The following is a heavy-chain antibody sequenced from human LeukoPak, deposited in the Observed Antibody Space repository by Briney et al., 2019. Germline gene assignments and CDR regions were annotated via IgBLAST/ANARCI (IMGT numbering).Heavy chain of an antibody. Sequence: GGPLRLSCAASGFTFSSYGMHWVRQAPGKGLEWVAFIRYDGSNKYYADSVKGRFTISRDNSKNTLYLQMNSLRAEDTAVYYCAKGSRQSLVLHFDYWGQGTLVTVSS. CDR3: AKGSRQSLVLHFDY. CDR2: IRYDGSNK. J-gene: IGHJ4*02. CDR1: GFTFSSYG. D-gene: IGHD6-19*01. V-gene: IGHV3-30*02.